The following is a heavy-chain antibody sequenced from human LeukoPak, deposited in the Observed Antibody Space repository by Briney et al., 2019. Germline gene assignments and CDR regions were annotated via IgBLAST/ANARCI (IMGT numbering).Heavy chain of an antibody. CDR2: IYPGDSDT. CDR3: ARSEEVATVDY. Sequence: GESLKISCKGSGYSFTSYWIGWVRQMPGRGLAWMGIIYPGDSDTRYSPSFQGQVTISADESISTAYLQWSSLKASDTAMYYCARSEEVATVDYWGQGTLVTVSS. J-gene: IGHJ4*02. CDR1: GYSFTSYW. D-gene: IGHD5-12*01. V-gene: IGHV5-51*01.